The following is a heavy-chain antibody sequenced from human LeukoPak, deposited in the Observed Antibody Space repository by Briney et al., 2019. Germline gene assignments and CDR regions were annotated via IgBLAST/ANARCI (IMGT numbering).Heavy chain of an antibody. CDR2: IYYSGST. J-gene: IGHJ4*02. D-gene: IGHD2-8*01. Sequence: PSETLSLTCTVSGDSINNYYWSWIRQHPGKGLEWIGYIYYSGSTYYNPSLKSRVTISVDTSKNQFSLKLSSVTAADTAVYYCARGGELYYQKDWGQGTLVTVSS. CDR1: GDSINNYY. V-gene: IGHV4-59*06. CDR3: ARGGELYYQKD.